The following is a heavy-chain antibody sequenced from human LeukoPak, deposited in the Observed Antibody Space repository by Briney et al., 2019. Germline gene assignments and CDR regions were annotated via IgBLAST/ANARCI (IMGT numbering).Heavy chain of an antibody. D-gene: IGHD6-19*01. V-gene: IGHV3-7*01. J-gene: IGHJ4*02. CDR3: ARNNYSSFSSFDY. CDR2: IKQDGSEK. CDR1: GFTFNSFW. Sequence: GGPLRLSCAPSGFTFNSFWLGWFRQAPGRGRGWVANIKQDGSEKYYVDSVKGRFTISRDNAKNSLYLQMNSLRAEDTAVYYCARNNYSSFSSFDYWGQGTLVTVSS.